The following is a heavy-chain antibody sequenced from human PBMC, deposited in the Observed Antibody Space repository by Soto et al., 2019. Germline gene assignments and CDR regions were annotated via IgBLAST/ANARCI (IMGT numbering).Heavy chain of an antibody. CDR3: ARDGTYSSSWYSEVSGFGKYGMDV. V-gene: IGHV1-2*02. CDR1: GYTFTGYY. Sequence: VASVKVSCKASGYTFTGYYMHWVRQAPGRGLEWMGWINPNSGGTNYAQKFQGRVTMTRDTSISTAYMELSRLRSDDTAVYYCARDGTYSSSWYSEVSGFGKYGMDVWGQGTTVTVSS. D-gene: IGHD6-13*01. CDR2: INPNSGGT. J-gene: IGHJ6*02.